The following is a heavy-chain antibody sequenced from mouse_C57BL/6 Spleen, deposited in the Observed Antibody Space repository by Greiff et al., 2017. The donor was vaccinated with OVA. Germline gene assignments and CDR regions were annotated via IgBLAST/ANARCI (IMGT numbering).Heavy chain of an antibody. V-gene: IGHV5-17*01. CDR1: GFTFSDSG. Sequence: EVMLVESGGGLVKPGGSLKLSCAASGFTFSDSGMHWVRQAPEKGLEWVAYISSGSSTIYYADTVKGRFTISRDNAKNTLFLQMTSLRSEDTAMYYCARNGGLRAWFAYWGQGTLVTVSA. CDR2: ISSGSSTI. CDR3: ARNGGLRAWFAY. J-gene: IGHJ3*01. D-gene: IGHD2-4*01.